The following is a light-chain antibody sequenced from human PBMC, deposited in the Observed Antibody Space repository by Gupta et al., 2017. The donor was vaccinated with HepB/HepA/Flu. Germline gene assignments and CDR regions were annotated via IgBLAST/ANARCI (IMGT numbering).Light chain of an antibody. CDR3: QQYYSSFWT. CDR1: QIVLSRSDNNNY. CDR2: WAS. V-gene: IGKV4-1*01. J-gene: IGKJ1*01. Sequence: DIVMPQSPASLAVYLDERATINSKSRQIVLSRSDNNNYLAWYQQRPGKSPNVLIYWASTRESVVPDRFRGSGSGTDFNRTISSLQADDVAVYDCQQYYSSFWTCGQGTKVEI.